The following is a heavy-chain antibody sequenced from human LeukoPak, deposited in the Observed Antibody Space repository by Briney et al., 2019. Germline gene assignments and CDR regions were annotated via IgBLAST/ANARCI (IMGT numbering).Heavy chain of an antibody. CDR3: AKGVRLWFAFYFDY. J-gene: IGHJ4*02. V-gene: IGHV3-23*01. Sequence: GGSLRLSCAASGFTFSNYAMTWVRQAPGKGLEWVSSISGNSANTYYADSVKGRFTVSRANSKNILYLQMNSLGVEDTAVYFRAKGVRLWFAFYFDYWGQGTLATVSS. CDR1: GFTFSNYA. D-gene: IGHD3-10*01. CDR2: ISGNSANT.